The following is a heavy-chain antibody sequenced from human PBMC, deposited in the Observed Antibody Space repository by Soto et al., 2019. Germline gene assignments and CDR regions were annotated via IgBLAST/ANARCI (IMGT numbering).Heavy chain of an antibody. V-gene: IGHV3-30*18. CDR3: AKVSGIAAAGLDP. D-gene: IGHD6-13*01. CDR1: GFTFSSYG. J-gene: IGHJ5*02. Sequence: SLRLSCAASGFTFSSYGMHWVRQAPGKGLEWVAVISYDGSNKYYADSVKGRFTISRDNSKNTLYLQMNSLRAEDTAVYYCAKVSGIAAAGLDPWGQGTLVTVSS. CDR2: ISYDGSNK.